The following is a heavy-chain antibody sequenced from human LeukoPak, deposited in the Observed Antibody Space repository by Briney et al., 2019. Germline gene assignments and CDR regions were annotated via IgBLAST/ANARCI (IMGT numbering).Heavy chain of an antibody. Sequence: ASVKVSCKASGYTFTSYAMNWVRQAPGQGLEWMGWINTNTGNPTYAQGFTGRFVFSLDTSVSTAYLQISSLKAEDTAVYYCARENYDSSGYWGYTYYYYGMDVWGQGTTVTVSS. V-gene: IGHV7-4-1*02. D-gene: IGHD3-22*01. CDR2: INTNTGNP. CDR3: ARENYDSSGYWGYTYYYYGMDV. CDR1: GYTFTSYA. J-gene: IGHJ6*02.